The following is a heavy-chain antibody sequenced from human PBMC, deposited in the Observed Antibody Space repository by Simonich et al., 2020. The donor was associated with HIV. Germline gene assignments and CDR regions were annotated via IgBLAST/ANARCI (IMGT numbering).Heavy chain of an antibody. Sequence: QVQLQQWGAGLLKPSETLSLTCAAYGGSFSGYYWSWIRQPPGKGREWIGEINHSGSTNYNPSLKGRVTISVDTSKNQFSLKLSSVTAADTAVYYCARLTAGGLGEYFQHWGQGTLVTVSS. D-gene: IGHD6-13*01. CDR1: GGSFSGYY. J-gene: IGHJ1*01. V-gene: IGHV4-34*01. CDR2: INHSGST. CDR3: ARLTAGGLGEYFQH.